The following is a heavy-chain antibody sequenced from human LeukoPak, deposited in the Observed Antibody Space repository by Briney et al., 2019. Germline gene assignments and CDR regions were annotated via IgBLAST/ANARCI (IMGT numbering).Heavy chain of an antibody. Sequence: GGSLRLSCAASGFTFSDYWMSWVRQAPGKGLEWVANIKQDGSETYYVDSVKGRFTTSRDNAKNSLYLQMNSLRAEDTAVYYCARDKKVGATYLDFWGQGTLVTVSS. D-gene: IGHD1-26*01. J-gene: IGHJ4*02. V-gene: IGHV3-7*01. CDR2: IKQDGSET. CDR1: GFTFSDYW. CDR3: ARDKKVGATYLDF.